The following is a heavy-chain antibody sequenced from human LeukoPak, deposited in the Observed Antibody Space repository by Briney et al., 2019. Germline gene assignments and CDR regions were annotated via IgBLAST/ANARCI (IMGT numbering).Heavy chain of an antibody. CDR2: INHSGST. V-gene: IGHV4-34*01. J-gene: IGHJ3*02. Sequence: SETLSLTCAVYGGSFSGYYWSWIRQPPGKGLEWIGEINHSGSTNYNPSLKSRVTISVDTSMNQFSLKLNSVTAADTAVYYCAKSNGYGLVDIWGQGTMVTVSS. D-gene: IGHD3-10*01. CDR1: GGSFSGYY. CDR3: AKSNGYGLVDI.